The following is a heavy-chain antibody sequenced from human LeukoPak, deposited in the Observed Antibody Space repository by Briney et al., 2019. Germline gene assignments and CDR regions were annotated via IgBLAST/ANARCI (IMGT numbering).Heavy chain of an antibody. CDR2: INPNSGGT. Sequence: ASVKVSCKASGYTFTGYYMHWVRQAPGQGLEWMGWINPNSGGTNYAQKLQGRVTMTTDTSTNTAYMELRSLRSDDTAVYYCARDLRIAVAGSDDAFDIWGQGTMVTVSS. J-gene: IGHJ3*02. CDR1: GYTFTGYY. D-gene: IGHD6-19*01. CDR3: ARDLRIAVAGSDDAFDI. V-gene: IGHV1-2*02.